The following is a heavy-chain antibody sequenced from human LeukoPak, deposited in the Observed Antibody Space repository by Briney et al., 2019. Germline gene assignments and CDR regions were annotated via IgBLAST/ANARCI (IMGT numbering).Heavy chain of an antibody. J-gene: IGHJ4*02. Sequence: SETLSLTCTVSGGSISSHYWSWIRQPPGKGLKWIGYIYYSGSTNYSPSLKSRVTISVDTSKNHFSLKLSSVTAADTAVYYCARDYSLGGYFDYWGQGTLVTVSS. CDR1: GGSISSHY. CDR3: ARDYSLGGYFDY. CDR2: IYYSGST. D-gene: IGHD3-16*01. V-gene: IGHV4-59*11.